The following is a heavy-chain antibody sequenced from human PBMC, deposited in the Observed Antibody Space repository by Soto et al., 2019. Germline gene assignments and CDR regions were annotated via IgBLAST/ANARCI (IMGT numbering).Heavy chain of an antibody. CDR1: GYSISGGYY. Sequence: TSETLSLTSAVSGYSISGGYYLVWIRQPPGKGLEWIGSIYHSGSTYYNPSLKSRVTISVDTSKNQFSLKLSSVTAADTAVYYCARDLKTYSSSWPFDYWGQGTLVTVSS. J-gene: IGHJ4*02. CDR2: IYHSGST. V-gene: IGHV4-38-2*02. CDR3: ARDLKTYSSSWPFDY. D-gene: IGHD6-13*01.